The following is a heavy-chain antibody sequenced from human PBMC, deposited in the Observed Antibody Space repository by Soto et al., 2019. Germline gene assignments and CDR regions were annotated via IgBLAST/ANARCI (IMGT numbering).Heavy chain of an antibody. J-gene: IGHJ4*02. Sequence: EVHLVESGGRLVQPGGSLRLSCAASGFRFSDYSMNWVRQAPGRGLEWVSYISSSSFTIHYADSVEGRFDISRDNAKNSLHLQMTTLGAESMAVYFCPKDYNDFSTALFDYWAQGALVTVSS. CDR2: ISSSSFTI. CDR3: PKDYNDFSTALFDY. D-gene: IGHD3-3*01. CDR1: GFRFSDYS. V-gene: IGHV3-48*01.